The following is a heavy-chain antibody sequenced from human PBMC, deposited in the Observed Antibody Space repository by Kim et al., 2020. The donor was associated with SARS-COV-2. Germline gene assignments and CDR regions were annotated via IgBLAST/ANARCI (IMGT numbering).Heavy chain of an antibody. CDR3: ARASVMWQWLASPEFDY. J-gene: IGHJ4*02. CDR1: GFTFSSYW. D-gene: IGHD6-19*01. V-gene: IGHV3-7*03. CDR2: IKQDGSEK. Sequence: GGSLRLSCAASGFTFSSYWMSWVRQAPGKGLEWVANIKQDGSEKYYVDSVKGRFTISRDNAKNSLYLQMNSLRAEDTAVYYCARASVMWQWLASPEFDYWGQGTLVTVSS.